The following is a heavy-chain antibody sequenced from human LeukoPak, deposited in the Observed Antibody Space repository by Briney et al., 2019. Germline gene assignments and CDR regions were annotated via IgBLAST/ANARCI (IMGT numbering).Heavy chain of an antibody. D-gene: IGHD6-13*01. CDR3: ARDVTIAAAAPSDAFDI. Sequence: PSETLSLTCTVSGGSISSYYWSWIRQPPGKGREWIGYIYYSGSTNYNPSLKSRVTISVDTSKNPFSLKLSSVTAADTAVYYCARDVTIAAAAPSDAFDIWGQGTMVTVSS. V-gene: IGHV4-59*12. J-gene: IGHJ3*02. CDR1: GGSISSYY. CDR2: IYYSGST.